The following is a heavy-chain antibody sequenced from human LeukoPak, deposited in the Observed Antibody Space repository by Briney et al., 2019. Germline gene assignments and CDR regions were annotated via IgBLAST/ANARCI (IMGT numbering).Heavy chain of an antibody. V-gene: IGHV1-69*05. J-gene: IGHJ6*03. Sequence: GSSVKVSCKASGGTFSSYAISWVRQAPGQGLEWMGGIIPIFGTANYAQKFQGRVTITTDESTSTAYMELSSLRSEDTAVYYCARGSDDFWSGYPGYYYYYMDVWGKGTAVTVSS. CDR2: IIPIFGTA. CDR1: GGTFSSYA. CDR3: ARGSDDFWSGYPGYYYYYMDV. D-gene: IGHD3-3*01.